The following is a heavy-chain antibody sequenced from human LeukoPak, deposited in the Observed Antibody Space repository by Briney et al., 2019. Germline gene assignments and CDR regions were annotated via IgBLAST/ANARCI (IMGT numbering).Heavy chain of an antibody. Sequence: PGGSLRVSCAASGFSFDEHEMFWVRHVLGKGLEWVCLLCKDGGNKQYADSVKGRFSASRDNNRNSLSLQMNSLRSEDTALYFCAKRSGAPNNFDYWGQGALVTVSS. CDR1: GFSFDEHE. D-gene: IGHD1-1*01. CDR3: AKRSGAPNNFDY. CDR2: LCKDGGNK. V-gene: IGHV3-43*02. J-gene: IGHJ4*02.